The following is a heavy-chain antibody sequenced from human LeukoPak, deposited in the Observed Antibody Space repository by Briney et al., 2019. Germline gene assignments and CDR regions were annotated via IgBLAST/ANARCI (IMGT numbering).Heavy chain of an antibody. D-gene: IGHD3-10*01. CDR2: IYHSGST. V-gene: IGHV4-38-2*02. CDR3: ARVEEGYGSGRRENYYYYYMDV. J-gene: IGHJ6*03. CDR1: GYSISSGYY. Sequence: SETLSLTCTVSGYSISSGYYWGWIRQPPGKGLEWIGSIYHSGSTYYNPSLKSRVTISVDTSKNQFPLKLSSVTAADTAVYYCARVEEGYGSGRRENYYYYYMDVWGKGTTVTISS.